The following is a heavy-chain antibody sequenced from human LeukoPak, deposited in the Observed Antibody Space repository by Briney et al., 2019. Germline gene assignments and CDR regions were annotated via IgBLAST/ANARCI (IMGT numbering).Heavy chain of an antibody. CDR1: GFTFSSYS. CDR2: ISSSSSYI. V-gene: IGHV3-21*01. D-gene: IGHD1-7*01. Sequence: GGSLRLSCAASGFTFSSYSMNWVRQAPGKGLKWVSSISSSSSYIYYADSVKGRFTISRDNAENSLYLQMNSLRAEDTAVYYCARSGTGTTYYYYMDVWGKGTTVTVSS. J-gene: IGHJ6*03. CDR3: ARSGTGTTYYYYMDV.